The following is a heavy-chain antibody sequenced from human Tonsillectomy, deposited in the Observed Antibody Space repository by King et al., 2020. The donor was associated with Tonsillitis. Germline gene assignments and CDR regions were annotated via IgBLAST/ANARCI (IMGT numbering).Heavy chain of an antibody. CDR3: AGDFMSGDWNDPLGYFDY. Sequence: VQLVESGGGVVQPGRSLRLSCAASGFTFSNYAMHWVRQAPGKGLEWVAIIAYDGSEKYYADSVKGRFTISRDNSKNKMYVQMNSLSAEDTAVYYCAGDFMSGDWNDPLGYFDYWGQGTLVTVSS. V-gene: IGHV3-30*04. D-gene: IGHD1-1*01. CDR1: GFTFSNYA. J-gene: IGHJ4*02. CDR2: IAYDGSEK.